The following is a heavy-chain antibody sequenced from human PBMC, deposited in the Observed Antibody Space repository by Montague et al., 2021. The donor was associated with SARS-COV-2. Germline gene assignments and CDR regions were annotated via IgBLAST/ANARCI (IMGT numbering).Heavy chain of an antibody. Sequence: SLRLSCAVSGFTFSNYWMHWVRQAPGKGLEWVSRTNSDGRSTTYADSVKGRFTISRDNAKNTLFLQINGLRGEDTAVYYCVREVGMVVARTLGRLDPWGQGTLVTASS. CDR1: GFTFSNYW. V-gene: IGHV3-74*01. CDR2: TNSDGRST. J-gene: IGHJ5*02. D-gene: IGHD6-19*01. CDR3: VREVGMVVARTLGRLDP.